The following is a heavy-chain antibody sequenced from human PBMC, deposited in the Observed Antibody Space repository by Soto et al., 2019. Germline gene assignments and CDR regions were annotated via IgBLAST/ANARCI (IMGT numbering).Heavy chain of an antibody. CDR2: IKQDGSEK. CDR1: GFTFSTCW. CDR3: ARGTAFTYLHYFDY. D-gene: IGHD3-10*01. Sequence: EVQLVESGGGLVQPGGSLRLSSAASGFTFSTCWMSWVRQAPGKGLEWVASIKQDGSEKYYVDSVKGRFTISRDNAKKSLYLQMNSLRAEDTAVYYCARGTAFTYLHYFDYWGQGTLVTVSS. J-gene: IGHJ4*02. V-gene: IGHV3-7*01.